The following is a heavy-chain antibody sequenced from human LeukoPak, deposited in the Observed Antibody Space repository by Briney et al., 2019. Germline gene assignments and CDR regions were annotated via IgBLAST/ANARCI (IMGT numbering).Heavy chain of an antibody. Sequence: GGSLRLSCAASGFTFSSYSMNWVRQAPGKGLEWVSSISASSSYIYYADSVKGRFTVSRDNAKNSLYLQMNSLRAEDTAVYYCANSVRGVIVRGFDYWGQGTLVTVSS. J-gene: IGHJ4*02. CDR2: ISASSSYI. D-gene: IGHD3-10*02. CDR3: ANSVRGVIVRGFDY. V-gene: IGHV3-21*01. CDR1: GFTFSSYS.